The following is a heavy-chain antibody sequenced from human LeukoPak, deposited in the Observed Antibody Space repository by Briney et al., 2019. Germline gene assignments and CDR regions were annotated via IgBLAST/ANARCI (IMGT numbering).Heavy chain of an antibody. Sequence: ASVKVSCKASGYTFTSYGISWVRQAPGQGLEWMGWISAYNGNTNYAQKLQGRVTMTTDTSTSTAYMELRSLRSDDTAVYYCARDNFSSSWSPLVIYNWFDPWGQGTLVTVSS. CDR2: ISAYNGNT. CDR1: GYTFTSYG. J-gene: IGHJ5*02. D-gene: IGHD6-13*01. V-gene: IGHV1-18*01. CDR3: ARDNFSSSWSPLVIYNWFDP.